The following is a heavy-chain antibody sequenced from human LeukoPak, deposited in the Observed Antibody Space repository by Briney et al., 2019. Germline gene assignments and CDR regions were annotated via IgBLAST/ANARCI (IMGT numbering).Heavy chain of an antibody. J-gene: IGHJ5*02. V-gene: IGHV4-59*08. CDR3: ARLAATTGIADWFDP. CDR1: SGSISGYH. D-gene: IGHD6-13*01. Sequence: SSGSISGYHWSWIRQSPGKGLEWIGYVYYRGITNYNPSLKSRVSISVDTANNQFSLRLTSVSAADTAIYYCARLAATTGIADWFDPWGQGILVTVSS. CDR2: VYYRGIT.